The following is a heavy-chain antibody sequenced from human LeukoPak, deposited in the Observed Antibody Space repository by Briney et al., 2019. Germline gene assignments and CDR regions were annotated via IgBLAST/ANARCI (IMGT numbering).Heavy chain of an antibody. CDR3: TSGDSAYYFDY. CDR1: GYTFTSYY. J-gene: IGHJ4*02. Sequence: GASVKVSCKASGYTFTSYYMRWVRQAPGQGLEWMGIINPSGGSTSYAQKFQGRVTMTRDTSTSTVYMELSSLRSEDTAVYYCTSGDSAYYFDYWGQGTLVTVSS. CDR2: INPSGGST. D-gene: IGHD2-21*01. V-gene: IGHV1-46*01.